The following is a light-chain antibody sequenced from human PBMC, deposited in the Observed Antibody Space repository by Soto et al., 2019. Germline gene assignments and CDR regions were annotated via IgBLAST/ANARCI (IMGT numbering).Light chain of an antibody. CDR2: AAS. CDR3: QQHNSFSIT. J-gene: IGKJ5*01. Sequence: DIVMTQSPLSLPFTPGEPASISFISSQSVLHSNGYNYLDWYQQKPGKAPKLLIYAASNLQSGVPSRFSGSGSGTEFTLTINSLQADDFATYYCQQHNSFSITFGQGTRLEIK. CDR1: QSVLHSNGYNY. V-gene: IGKV2-28*01.